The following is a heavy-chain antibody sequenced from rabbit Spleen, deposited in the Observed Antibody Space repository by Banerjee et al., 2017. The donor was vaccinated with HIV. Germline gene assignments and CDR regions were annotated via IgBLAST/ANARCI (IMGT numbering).Heavy chain of an antibody. CDR2: IYAGSGGST. D-gene: IGHD1-1*01. V-gene: IGHV1S40*01. J-gene: IGHJ2*01. CDR3: ARNYVNAFDP. CDR1: GFSFSAGY. Sequence: QSLEESGGGLVTPGASLTLTCTASGFSFSAGYMCWVRQAPGKGLEWIACIYAGSGGSTYYASWPKGRFTISKTSSTTVTLQMTSLTAADTATYFCARNYVNAFDPWGPGTLVTVS.